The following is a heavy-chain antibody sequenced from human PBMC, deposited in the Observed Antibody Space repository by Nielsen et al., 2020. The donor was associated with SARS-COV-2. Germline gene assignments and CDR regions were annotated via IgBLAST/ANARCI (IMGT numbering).Heavy chain of an antibody. Sequence: GESLKISCAASGFTFSSYWMSWVRQAPGKGLEWVANIKQDGSEKYYVDSVKGRFTISRDNVKNSLYLQMNSLRAEDTAVYYCARDPQGPYYYDSSGYQSDAFDIWGQGTMVTVSS. D-gene: IGHD3-22*01. J-gene: IGHJ3*02. CDR1: GFTFSSYW. V-gene: IGHV3-7*01. CDR2: IKQDGSEK. CDR3: ARDPQGPYYYDSSGYQSDAFDI.